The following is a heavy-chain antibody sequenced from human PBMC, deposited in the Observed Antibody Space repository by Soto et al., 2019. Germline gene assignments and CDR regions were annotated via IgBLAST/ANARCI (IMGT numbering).Heavy chain of an antibody. V-gene: IGHV1-69*01. D-gene: IGHD2-2*01. CDR3: AKDWCSSFSWCFAGYFAL. Sequence: QVRLVQSGAEVKRPGSSVKVSCKASGGNFRNYLISWVRQAPGQRLEWMGVIIPMFGTAKYAQKFQGRVSITADESTTTASMEPSGLASKVTALYYRAKDWCSSFSWCFAGYFALWGQGTQVTVSS. CDR2: IIPMFGTA. CDR1: GGNFRNYL. J-gene: IGHJ4*02.